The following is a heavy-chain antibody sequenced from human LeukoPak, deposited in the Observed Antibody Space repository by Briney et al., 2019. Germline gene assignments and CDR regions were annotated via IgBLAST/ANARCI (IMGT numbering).Heavy chain of an antibody. CDR2: IYYSGST. Sequence: PSETLSLTCTVSGGSISSYYWSRIRQPPGKGLEWIGYIYYSGSTNYNPSLKSRVTISVDTSKNQFSLKLSSVTAADTAVYYCARGRCSGGSCSNYYYYYMDVWGKGTTVTVSS. CDR3: ARGRCSGGSCSNYYYYYMDV. V-gene: IGHV4-59*01. CDR1: GGSISSYY. D-gene: IGHD2-15*01. J-gene: IGHJ6*03.